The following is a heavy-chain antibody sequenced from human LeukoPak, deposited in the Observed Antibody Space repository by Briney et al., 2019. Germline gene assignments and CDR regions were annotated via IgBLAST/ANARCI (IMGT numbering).Heavy chain of an antibody. Sequence: KPSETLSLTCTVSGGSISRHYWSWIRQPPGKGLEWIGYVYYSGSTNYNPSLKSRVTISVDMSKNQFSLKMNSVTAADTAVYYCARSEVNSSGYWVILYWGQGTLVTVSS. CDR1: GGSISRHY. J-gene: IGHJ4*02. V-gene: IGHV4-59*11. CDR3: ARSEVNSSGYWVILY. D-gene: IGHD3-22*01. CDR2: VYYSGST.